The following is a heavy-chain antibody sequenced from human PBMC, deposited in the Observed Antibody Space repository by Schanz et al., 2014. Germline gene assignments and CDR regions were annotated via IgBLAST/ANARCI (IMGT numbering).Heavy chain of an antibody. CDR3: ARGGSGSHYRLDY. J-gene: IGHJ4*02. CDR2: ISGSSRTI. V-gene: IGHV3-48*01. CDR1: GFSVGNKY. D-gene: IGHD1-26*01. Sequence: EVQLVESGGGLVQPGGSLRLSCAASGFSVGNKYMNWVRQAPGKGLEWVSYISGSSRTIYYADSMKGRFTVSRDNAENALYLQMNSLRAEDTGLYFCARGGSGSHYRLDYWGQGTLVNVSS.